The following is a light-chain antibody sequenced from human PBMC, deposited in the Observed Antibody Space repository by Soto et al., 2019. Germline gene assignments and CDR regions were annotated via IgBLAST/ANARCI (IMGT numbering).Light chain of an antibody. CDR3: QQYNNWPPVT. CDR1: QSVSSN. CDR2: GAS. V-gene: IGKV3-15*01. J-gene: IGKJ5*01. Sequence: ETVMTQSPATLSVSPGERVTLSCWASQSVSSNLAWYQQKSGQAPRLVIYGASTRATGIPARFSGSGSGTEFTLTISSLQSEDFAIYYCQQYNNWPPVTFGQGTRLEIK.